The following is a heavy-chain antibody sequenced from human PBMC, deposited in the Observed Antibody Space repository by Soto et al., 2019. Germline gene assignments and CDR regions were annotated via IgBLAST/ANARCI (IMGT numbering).Heavy chain of an antibody. Sequence: ASVKVSCKASGYTFTSYDINWVRQATGQGLEWMGWMNPNSGNTGYAQKFQGRVTMTRNTSISTAYMELSSLRSEDTAVYYCARGGYYDFWSGVGYYYYYYYMDVWGKGTTVTVS. CDR1: GYTFTSYD. CDR2: MNPNSGNT. J-gene: IGHJ6*03. V-gene: IGHV1-8*01. D-gene: IGHD3-3*01. CDR3: ARGGYYDFWSGVGYYYYYYYMDV.